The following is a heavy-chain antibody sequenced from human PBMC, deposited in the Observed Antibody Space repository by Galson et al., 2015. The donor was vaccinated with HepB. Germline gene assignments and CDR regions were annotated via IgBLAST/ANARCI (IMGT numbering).Heavy chain of an antibody. V-gene: IGHV3-23*01. D-gene: IGHD3-3*01. CDR1: GFTFSSYA. J-gene: IGHJ4*02. CDR3: AKGELITIFGVVISPFDY. Sequence: SLRLSCAASGFTFSSYAMSWVRQAPGKGLEWVSAISGSGGSTYYADSVKGRFTISRDNSKNTLYLQMNSLRAEDTAVYYCAKGELITIFGVVISPFDYWGQGTLVTVSS. CDR2: ISGSGGST.